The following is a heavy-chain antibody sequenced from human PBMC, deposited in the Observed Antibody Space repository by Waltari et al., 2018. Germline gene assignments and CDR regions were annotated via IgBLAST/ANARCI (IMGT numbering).Heavy chain of an antibody. D-gene: IGHD3-10*01. V-gene: IGHV1-69-2*01. J-gene: IGHJ3*01. CDR2: LDPEDGQA. Sequence: EVQLLQSGAEVKKPGTPVKISCKVSGDTFTDNYIHWIQQAPGKGLQWMGLLDPEDGQAVYAENSQGRVTMTADTSIHTAYMELTSLTSEDTAFYYCAAALGGGISASRPFHFWGQGTMITVSS. CDR1: GDTFTDNY. CDR3: AAALGGGISASRPFHF.